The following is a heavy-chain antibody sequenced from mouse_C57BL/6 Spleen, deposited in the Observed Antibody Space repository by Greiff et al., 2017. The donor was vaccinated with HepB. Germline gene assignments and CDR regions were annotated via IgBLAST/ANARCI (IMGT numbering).Heavy chain of an antibody. D-gene: IGHD4-1*01. V-gene: IGHV5-4*03. CDR3: ARPGTGFAY. CDR1: GFTFSSYA. Sequence: EVNLVESGGGLVKPGGSLKLSCAASGFTFSSYAMSWVRQTPEKRLEWVATISDGGSYTYYPDNVKGRFTISRDNAKNNLYLQMSHLKSEDTAMYYCARPGTGFAYWGQGTLVTVSA. J-gene: IGHJ3*01. CDR2: ISDGGSYT.